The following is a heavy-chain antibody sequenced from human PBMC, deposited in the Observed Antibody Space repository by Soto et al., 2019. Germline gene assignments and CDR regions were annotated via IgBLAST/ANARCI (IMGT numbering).Heavy chain of an antibody. CDR3: ARVMGGGYDSFYYNAMDV. V-gene: IGHV4-59*01. Sequence: PSETLSITCTISVGSISTYYWSWIRQPPGKGLEWLGYINYSGSTNYNPSLKSPVTISVDTSKNQFSLKLRSVTAADTAVYYCARVMGGGYDSFYYNAMDVWGQGTTVTVSS. CDR2: INYSGST. CDR1: VGSISTYY. J-gene: IGHJ6*02. D-gene: IGHD5-12*01.